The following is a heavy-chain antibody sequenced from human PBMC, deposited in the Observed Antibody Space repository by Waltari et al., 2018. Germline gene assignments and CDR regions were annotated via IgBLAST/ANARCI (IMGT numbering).Heavy chain of an antibody. J-gene: IGHJ4*02. D-gene: IGHD2-15*01. CDR2: VQRSGRT. V-gene: IGHV4-4*02. CDR1: GDSMRSTDW. Sequence: QLQLQESGPGLVKPSGTLSLPCAVSGDSMRSTDWWSWVRQSPGKGLECIGQVQRSGRTNYNPSFASRVSVSIDTSTNQFSLKVTSATAADTAVYFCARDRGRGIYLDSWGQGTLVTVSP. CDR3: ARDRGRGIYLDS.